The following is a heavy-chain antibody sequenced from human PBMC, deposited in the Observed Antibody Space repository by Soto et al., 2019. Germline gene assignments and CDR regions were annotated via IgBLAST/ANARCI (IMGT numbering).Heavy chain of an antibody. V-gene: IGHV1-18*01. CDR2: IGPYNGKT. Sequence: QVQLVQSGAEVKKPGASVKVPCKASGYTFSNYGISWVRQAPGQGLEWMGWIGPYNGKTDYAQNFQGRVTMTADTSTSTAYMELRSLRSDDTAVYYCARDPSGEVVPAASDSWGQGTLVTVSS. D-gene: IGHD2-2*01. CDR1: GYTFSNYG. J-gene: IGHJ4*02. CDR3: ARDPSGEVVPAASDS.